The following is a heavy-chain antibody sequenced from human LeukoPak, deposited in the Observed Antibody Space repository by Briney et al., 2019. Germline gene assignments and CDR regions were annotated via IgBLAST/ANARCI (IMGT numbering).Heavy chain of an antibody. CDR1: GLTLSNYG. CDR3: AKRGIVIRAVIIIGFHKEAYYFDY. V-gene: IGHV3-23*01. CDR2: ISERGGST. Sequence: GGSLRLSCVVSGLTLSNYGMSWVRQAPGKGLEWVSGISERGGSTNYADSVKGRFIISRDTSKNTVYLQMNSLRVEDTAVYFCAKRGIVIRAVIIIGFHKEAYYFDYWGQGILVTVSS. D-gene: IGHD3-10*01. J-gene: IGHJ4*02.